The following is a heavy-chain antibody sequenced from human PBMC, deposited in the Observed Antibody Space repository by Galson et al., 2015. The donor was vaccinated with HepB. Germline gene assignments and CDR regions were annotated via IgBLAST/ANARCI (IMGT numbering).Heavy chain of an antibody. J-gene: IGHJ6*02. CDR1: GFTFSSYW. D-gene: IGHD5-18*01. CDR3: ARDRDTAMALNYYYGMDV. CDR2: INSDGSST. Sequence: SLRLSCAASGFTFSSYWMHWVRHAPGKGLVWVSRINSDGSSTSYADSVKGRFTISRDNAKNTLYLQMNSLRAEDTAVYYCARDRDTAMALNYYYGMDVWGQGTTVTVSS. V-gene: IGHV3-74*01.